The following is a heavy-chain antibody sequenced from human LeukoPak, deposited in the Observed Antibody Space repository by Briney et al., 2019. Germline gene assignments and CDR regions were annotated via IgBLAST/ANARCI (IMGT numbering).Heavy chain of an antibody. CDR1: GFGFRYHW. D-gene: IGHD1-26*01. Sequence: GGSLRLSCAATGFGFRYHWMSWVRHVAGKGLEWVANINQDGSEGDYEDSVKGRFTISRDNAKSSLFLQMNSLRAEDTAVYYCARVSGTYYPVDYWGQGTVVTVSS. J-gene: IGHJ4*02. CDR3: ARVSGTYYPVDY. CDR2: INQDGSEG. V-gene: IGHV3-7*01.